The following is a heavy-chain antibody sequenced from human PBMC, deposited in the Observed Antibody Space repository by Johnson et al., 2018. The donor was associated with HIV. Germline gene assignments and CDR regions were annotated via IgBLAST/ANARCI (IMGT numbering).Heavy chain of an antibody. D-gene: IGHD2-21*01. J-gene: IGHJ3*01. CDR1: GFTFDAYA. CDR2: ISYDGSNK. CDR3: ARARVIAGAFHF. V-gene: IGHV3-30-3*01. Sequence: QEKLVESGGGLVQPGRSLRLSCAASGFTFDAYAMHWVRQAPGKGLEWVAVISYDGSNKYYADSVQGRFTISRDNSKNTLYLQMNSLRAEDTAVYFCARARVIAGAFHFWGLGTVVTVSS.